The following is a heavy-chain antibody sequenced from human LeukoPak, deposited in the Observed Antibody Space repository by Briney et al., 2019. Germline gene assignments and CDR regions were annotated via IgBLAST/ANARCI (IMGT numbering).Heavy chain of an antibody. CDR2: ISDSGGST. V-gene: IGHV3-23*01. CDR3: AKDRTAVVNWFDP. D-gene: IGHD6-19*01. CDR1: GFTFSSYA. Sequence: GGSLRLSCAASGFTFSSYAMSWVRQAPGKGLEWVSGISDSGGSTYYADSVKGRFTISRDNSKNTLYLQMNSLRAEDTAVYYCAKDRTAVVNWFDPWGQGTLVTVSS. J-gene: IGHJ5*02.